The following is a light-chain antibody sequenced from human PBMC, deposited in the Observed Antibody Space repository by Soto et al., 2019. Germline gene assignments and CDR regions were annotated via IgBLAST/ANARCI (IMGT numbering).Light chain of an antibody. Sequence: EIVMTQSPATLSVSPGERATLSCRASRSVSSNLAWYQQKPGQAPRLLIYGPSTRATGIPARFSGSGSGTEFTLTISSLQSEDFAIEYCQQYKNWPAITFGQGTRLEIK. CDR1: RSVSSN. CDR3: QQYKNWPAIT. J-gene: IGKJ5*01. V-gene: IGKV3D-15*01. CDR2: GPS.